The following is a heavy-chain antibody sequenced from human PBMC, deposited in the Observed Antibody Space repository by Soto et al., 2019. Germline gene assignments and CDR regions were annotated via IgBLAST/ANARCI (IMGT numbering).Heavy chain of an antibody. CDR1: GFSFSTSS. V-gene: IGHV3-23*01. D-gene: IGHD2-15*01. CDR2: VGTGGTA. J-gene: IGHJ4*02. CDR3: ARVPSSSGRAHFDY. Sequence: HPGGSLRLSCAASGFSFSTSSMAWVRQPPGKGLEWVSAVGTGGTAYYADSVKGRFTISRDNSKNTLYLQMNSLRAEDTAVYYCARVPSSSGRAHFDYWGQGTLVTVSS.